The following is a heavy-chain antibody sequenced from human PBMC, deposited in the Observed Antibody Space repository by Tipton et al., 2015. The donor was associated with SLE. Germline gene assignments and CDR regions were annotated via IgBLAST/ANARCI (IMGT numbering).Heavy chain of an antibody. CDR1: GGSISSYY. CDR3: ARALVGATVDY. V-gene: IGHV4-59*08. Sequence: TLSLTCTVSGGSISSYYWSWIRQHPGKGLEWIGYIYYSGSTYYNPSLKSRVTISVDTSKNQFSLKLSSVTAADTAVYYCARALVGATVDYWGQGTLVTVSS. D-gene: IGHD1-26*01. CDR2: IYYSGST. J-gene: IGHJ4*02.